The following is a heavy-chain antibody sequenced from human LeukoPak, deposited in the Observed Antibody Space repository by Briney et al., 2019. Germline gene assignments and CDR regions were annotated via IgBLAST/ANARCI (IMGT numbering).Heavy chain of an antibody. CDR1: GYNFTSYT. D-gene: IGHD3-3*01. J-gene: IGHJ3*02. CDR2: INAGPGNT. Sequence: ASVTVSCKASGYNFTSYTIHWVRQAPGQRLEWMGWINAGPGNTKYSQKFQGRVTITRDTSASTAYMDLTNLRSEDTAVFYCAIGISSDTFDIWGQGTMVTVSS. V-gene: IGHV1-3*01. CDR3: AIGISSDTFDI.